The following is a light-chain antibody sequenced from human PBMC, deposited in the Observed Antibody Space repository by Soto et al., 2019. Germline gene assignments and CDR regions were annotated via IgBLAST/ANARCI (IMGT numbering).Light chain of an antibody. CDR2: GAS. J-gene: IGKJ2*01. CDR1: QIVSTSY. CDR3: QQYGSSPMYT. Sequence: EIVLTQSPGTLSLSPGERVTLSCRASQIVSTSYLVWYQQKPGQAPRLLIYGASSRATDIPDRFSGSGSGTDFTLTISRLEPEDFAVYYCQQYGSSPMYTFGQGTKLEIK. V-gene: IGKV3-20*01.